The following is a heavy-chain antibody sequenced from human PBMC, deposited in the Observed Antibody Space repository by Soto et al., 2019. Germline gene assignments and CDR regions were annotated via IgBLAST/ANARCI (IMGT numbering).Heavy chain of an antibody. D-gene: IGHD6-19*01. CDR2: ITSSGGST. J-gene: IGHJ6*02. CDR1: GFTFNSYA. Sequence: EVQLLESGGGLVQPGGSLRLSCAASGFTFNSYAMSWVRQAPGKGPEWVSTITSSGGSTYYADSVKGRFTISRDNSKNTLYLQRNSLRAEDTARYYCAKRLYSGGNYGMDVWGQGTTVTVSS. V-gene: IGHV3-23*01. CDR3: AKRLYSGGNYGMDV.